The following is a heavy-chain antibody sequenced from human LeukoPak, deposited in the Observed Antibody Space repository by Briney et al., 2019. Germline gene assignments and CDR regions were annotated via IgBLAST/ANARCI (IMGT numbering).Heavy chain of an antibody. CDR3: ARGYYYDGSGYPFDY. CDR1: GGSISSGAYS. CDR2: IYHSGST. Sequence: TLSLTCAVSGGSISSGAYSWSWIPQPPGKGLEWIGYIYHSGSTYYHPSLKSRVTISVDRSQNQFSLKLSSVTAADTAVYYCARGYYYDGSGYPFDYWGQGTLVTVYS. D-gene: IGHD3-22*01. V-gene: IGHV4-30-2*01. J-gene: IGHJ4*02.